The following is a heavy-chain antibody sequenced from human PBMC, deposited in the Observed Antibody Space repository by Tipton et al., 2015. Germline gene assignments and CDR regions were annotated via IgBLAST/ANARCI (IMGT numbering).Heavy chain of an antibody. Sequence: QLVQSGAEVKKPGASVKVSCKASGYTFTSYDINWVRQATGQGLEWMGWMNPNSGNTGYAQKFQGRVTMTRNTSISTANMELSSLRSEDTAVYYCACQDYDSLTRDYQTVDYWGQGTLVTVSS. D-gene: IGHD3-9*01. V-gene: IGHV1-8*01. J-gene: IGHJ4*02. CDR2: MNPNSGNT. CDR3: ACQDYDSLTRDYQTVDY. CDR1: GYTFTSYD.